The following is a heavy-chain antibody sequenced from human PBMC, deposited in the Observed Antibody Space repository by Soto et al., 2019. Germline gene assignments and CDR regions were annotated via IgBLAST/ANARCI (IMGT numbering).Heavy chain of an antibody. Sequence: QVQLVQSGAEVKKPGASVKVSCKGSGYTFTRYGINWVRQAPGQGLAWMGWISADNGHTNYAQKLQGRVTMTTDTSTSTAYMELRSLRSDDTAVYYCARDVAAAATNWFDPWGQGTLVTVSS. CDR3: ARDVAAAATNWFDP. CDR2: ISADNGHT. J-gene: IGHJ5*02. CDR1: GYTFTRYG. V-gene: IGHV1-18*01. D-gene: IGHD6-25*01.